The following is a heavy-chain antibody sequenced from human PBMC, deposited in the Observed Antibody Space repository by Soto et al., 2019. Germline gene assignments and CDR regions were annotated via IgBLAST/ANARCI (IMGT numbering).Heavy chain of an antibody. Sequence: QVHLVQSGAEVKKPGASVKVSCKGSGYAFTTYGITWVRQATGQGLEWMGWSSAHNGNTNYAQKPQGRVTVTQDTSTSTAYMELRSMRSVATAVYYCARGRYGAYWGKGAMVTVSS. CDR1: GYAFTTYG. CDR2: SSAHNGNT. V-gene: IGHV1-18*01. CDR3: ARGRYGAY. D-gene: IGHD3-10*01. J-gene: IGHJ4*02.